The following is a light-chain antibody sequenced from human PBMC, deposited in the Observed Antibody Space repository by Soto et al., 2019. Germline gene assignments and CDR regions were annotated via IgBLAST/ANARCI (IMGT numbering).Light chain of an antibody. J-gene: IGLJ1*01. CDR2: EVN. V-gene: IGLV2-14*01. Sequence: QSALTQPASVSGSPGQSITISCTGTSSDVGGYNYVSWYQQHPGKAPKLMIYEVNNRPSGVSKRFSDSKSGNTASLTISGLQAEDEADYYCSSYTSSSTSFGTGTKLTVL. CDR1: SSDVGGYNY. CDR3: SSYTSSSTS.